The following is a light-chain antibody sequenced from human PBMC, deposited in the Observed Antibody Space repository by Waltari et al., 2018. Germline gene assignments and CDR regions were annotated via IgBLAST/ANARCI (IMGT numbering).Light chain of an antibody. V-gene: IGKV3-20*01. CDR2: GAS. J-gene: IGKJ4*01. CDR1: HGVSKNC. CDR3: QQYDGEVLT. Sequence: ARHGVSKNCFNWDQQKGGQAPRVLSDGASIRATGIPDRFSGSGSGTDFTLTISRLEPEDFAVYYCQQYDGEVLTFGGGTKVEI.